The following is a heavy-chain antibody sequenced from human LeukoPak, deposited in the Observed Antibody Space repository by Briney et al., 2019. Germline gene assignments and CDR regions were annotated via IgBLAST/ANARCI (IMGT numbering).Heavy chain of an antibody. V-gene: IGHV3-13*01. CDR2: IGTAGDT. Sequence: PGGSLRLSCADSGFTFSSYDMHWVRQATGKGLEWVSAIGTAGDTYYPGSVKGRFTISRENAKNSLYLQMNSLRAGDTAVYYCARGYCTNGVCGWFDPWGQGTLVTVSS. J-gene: IGHJ5*02. D-gene: IGHD2-8*01. CDR3: ARGYCTNGVCGWFDP. CDR1: GFTFSSYD.